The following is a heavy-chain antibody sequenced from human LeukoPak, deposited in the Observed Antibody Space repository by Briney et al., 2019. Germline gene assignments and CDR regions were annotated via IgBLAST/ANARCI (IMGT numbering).Heavy chain of an antibody. D-gene: IGHD3/OR15-3a*01. CDR3: ARDSRDSYYYGMDV. CDR2: IYYSGST. CDR1: GGSISSSSYF. V-gene: IGHV4-39*01. Sequence: PSETLSLTCIVSGGSISSSSYFWAWIRQPPGKGLECIGSIYYSGSTYYTPSLKSRVTISVDTSKNQFSLQLSSVTAADTAVYYCARDSRDSYYYGMDVWGQGTTVPVSS. J-gene: IGHJ6*02.